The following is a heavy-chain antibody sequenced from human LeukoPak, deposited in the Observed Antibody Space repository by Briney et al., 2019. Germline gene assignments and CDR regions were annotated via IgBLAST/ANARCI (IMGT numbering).Heavy chain of an antibody. D-gene: IGHD3-22*01. CDR3: ARDIYYYDSSGYYIETYAFDI. J-gene: IGHJ3*02. CDR1: GFTFSSYS. CDR2: ICSSSSYI. V-gene: IGHV3-21*01. Sequence: PGGSLRLSCAASGFTFSSYSMNWVRQAPGKRLEWVSFICSSSSYIYYADSVKGRFTISRDNAKNSLYLQMNSLRAEDTAVYYCARDIYYYDSSGYYIETYAFDIWGQGTMVTASS.